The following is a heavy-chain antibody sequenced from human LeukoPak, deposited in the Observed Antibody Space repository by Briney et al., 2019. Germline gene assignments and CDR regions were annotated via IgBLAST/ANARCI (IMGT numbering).Heavy chain of an antibody. CDR1: GFTFSSYS. Sequence: GGSLRLSCAASGFTFSSYSMNWVRQAPGKGLEWVSSISGYGTYMYDADSVKGRFTISRDNAKNSLYLQMNSLRAEDTAVYYCARFLQPLGGYRGEGLDYYYSYPRDVGGQGTTVPVSS. V-gene: IGHV3-21*01. CDR3: ARFLQPLGGYRGEGLDYYYSYPRDV. J-gene: IGHJ6*02. CDR2: ISGYGTYM. D-gene: IGHD5-12*01.